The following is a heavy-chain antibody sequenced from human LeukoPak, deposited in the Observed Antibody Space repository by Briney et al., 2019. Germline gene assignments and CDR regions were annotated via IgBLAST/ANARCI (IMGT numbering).Heavy chain of an antibody. D-gene: IGHD2-15*01. Sequence: SETLSLTCTVSGGSISSSSHYWGWIRQPPGKGLEWIGSIYYSGSTYYNPSLKSRVTISVDTSKDQFSLKLSSVTAADTAVYYCARQGGGDAFDIWGQGTMVTVSS. CDR3: ARQGGGDAFDI. CDR2: IYYSGST. J-gene: IGHJ3*02. CDR1: GGSISSSSHY. V-gene: IGHV4-39*01.